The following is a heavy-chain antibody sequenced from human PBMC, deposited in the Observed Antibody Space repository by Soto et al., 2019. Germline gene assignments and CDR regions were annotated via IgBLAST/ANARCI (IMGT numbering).Heavy chain of an antibody. Sequence: KSSETLSLTCTVSGGSISSYYWSWIRQPPGKGLEWIGYIYYSGSTNYNPSLKSRVTISVDTSKNQFSLKLSSVTAADTAVYYCARVFYYDFWSGYSMYNWFDPWGQGTLVTVSS. CDR1: GGSISSYY. J-gene: IGHJ5*02. D-gene: IGHD3-3*01. V-gene: IGHV4-59*01. CDR3: ARVFYYDFWSGYSMYNWFDP. CDR2: IYYSGST.